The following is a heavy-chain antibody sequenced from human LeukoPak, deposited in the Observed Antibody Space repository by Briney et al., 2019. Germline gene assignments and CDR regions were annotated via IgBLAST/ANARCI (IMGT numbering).Heavy chain of an antibody. CDR3: ARHTLYNYYYMDV. V-gene: IGHV4-59*08. CDR2: IYYSGST. CDR1: GGSISSYY. J-gene: IGHJ6*03. Sequence: SEALSLTCTVSGGSISSYYWSWIRQPPGRGLEWIGYIYYSGSTNYNPSLKSRVTISVDTSKNQFSLKLSSVTAADTAVYYCARHTLYNYYYMDVWGKGTTVTVSS.